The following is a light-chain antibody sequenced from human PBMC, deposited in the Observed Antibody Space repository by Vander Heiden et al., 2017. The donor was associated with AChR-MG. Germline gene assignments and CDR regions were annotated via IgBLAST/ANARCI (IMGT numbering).Light chain of an antibody. Sequence: EIVLTQSPRTLSLSPGERATLSCRASQSVRSSYLAWYQQKPGQAPRLLIYGASSRATGIPDRFSGSGSGTDFTLTISRLEPEDFAVYYCQQYGSSPPTFGPGTKVDIK. CDR2: GAS. J-gene: IGKJ3*01. CDR3: QQYGSSPPT. CDR1: QSVRSSY. V-gene: IGKV3-20*01.